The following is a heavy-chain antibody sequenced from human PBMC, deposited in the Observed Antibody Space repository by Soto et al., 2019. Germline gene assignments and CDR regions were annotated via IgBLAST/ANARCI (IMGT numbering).Heavy chain of an antibody. V-gene: IGHV3-74*03. Sequence: EVQLVESGGGLGQPGGSLRLSCAASGFTFSRYWMHWVRQAPGKGLEWVSRINSDGSSRTDADFVKGRFTVSRDNAKNTLFLQVNSLRAEDTAVYYCARGGDTPVPYYYAMDVWGQGTTVTVSS. CDR2: INSDGSSR. CDR1: GFTFSRYW. CDR3: ARGGDTPVPYYYAMDV. J-gene: IGHJ6*02. D-gene: IGHD3-16*01.